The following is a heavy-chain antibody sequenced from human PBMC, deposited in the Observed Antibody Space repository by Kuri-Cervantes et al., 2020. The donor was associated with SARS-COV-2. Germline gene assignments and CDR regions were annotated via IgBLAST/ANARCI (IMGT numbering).Heavy chain of an antibody. CDR3: ARGGYSSGWIPYYYYYGMDV. Sequence: GGSLRLSCAASGFTFSSYEMNWVRQAPGKGLEWVSYISSSGSTIYYADSVKGRFTISRDNAKNSLYLQMNSLRAEDTAVYYCARGGYSSGWIPYYYYYGMDVWGQGTTVTVSS. V-gene: IGHV3-48*03. J-gene: IGHJ6*02. CDR2: ISSSGSTI. CDR1: GFTFSSYE. D-gene: IGHD6-19*01.